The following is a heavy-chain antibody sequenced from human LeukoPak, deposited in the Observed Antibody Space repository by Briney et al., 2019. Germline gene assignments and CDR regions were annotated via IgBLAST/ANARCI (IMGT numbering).Heavy chain of an antibody. CDR3: ARDYNEAFDI. V-gene: IGHV4-61*02. CDR2: IYTSGST. J-gene: IGHJ3*02. CDR1: GGSISSGSYY. Sequence: SETLSLTCTVSGGSISSGSYYWSWIRQPAGKGLEWIGRIYTSGSTNYNPSLKSRVTISVDTSKNQFSLKLSSVTAADTAVYYCARDYNEAFDIWGQGTMVTVSS. D-gene: IGHD1-1*01.